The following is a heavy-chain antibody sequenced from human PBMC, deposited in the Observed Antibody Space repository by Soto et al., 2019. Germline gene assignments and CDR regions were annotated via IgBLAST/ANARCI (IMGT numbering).Heavy chain of an antibody. D-gene: IGHD3-10*01. Sequence: QVQLVQSGAEVKKPGASVKVYCKASGYTFSSYAISWVRQAPGQGLEWMGWIITYNGNTNYAQKLQGRVTMTTDTSTTTASMDLRSLRSDDTAVYYCARTGPPVDYWGQGTLVTVSS. CDR3: ARTGPPVDY. CDR1: GYTFSSYA. J-gene: IGHJ4*02. CDR2: IITYNGNT. V-gene: IGHV1-18*01.